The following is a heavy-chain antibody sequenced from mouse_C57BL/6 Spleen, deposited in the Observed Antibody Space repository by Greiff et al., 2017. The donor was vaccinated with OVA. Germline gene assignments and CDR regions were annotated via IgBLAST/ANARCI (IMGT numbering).Heavy chain of an antibody. J-gene: IGHJ1*03. D-gene: IGHD1-1*02. V-gene: IGHV5-9*01. CDR2: ISGGGGNT. CDR3: ARHYGYGYFDV. CDR1: GFTFSSYT. Sequence: DVMLVESGGGLVKPGGSLKLSCAASGFTFSSYTMSWVRQTPEKRLEWVATISGGGGNTYYPASVKGRFTISRDNAKNTLYLQMSSLRSEDTALYYCARHYGYGYFDVWGTGTTVTVSS.